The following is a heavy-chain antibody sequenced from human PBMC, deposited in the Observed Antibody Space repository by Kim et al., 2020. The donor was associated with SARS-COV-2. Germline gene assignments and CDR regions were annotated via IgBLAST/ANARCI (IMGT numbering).Heavy chain of an antibody. CDR2: ISSSSSTI. Sequence: GGSLRLSCAASGFTFSSYSMNWVRQAPGKGLEWVSYISSSSSTIYYADSVKGRFTISRDNAKNSLYLQMNSLRAEDTAVYYCARDTYDSSGYYYALGYYGMDVWGQGTTVTVSS. CDR1: GFTFSSYS. J-gene: IGHJ6*02. CDR3: ARDTYDSSGYYYALGYYGMDV. V-gene: IGHV3-48*04. D-gene: IGHD3-22*01.